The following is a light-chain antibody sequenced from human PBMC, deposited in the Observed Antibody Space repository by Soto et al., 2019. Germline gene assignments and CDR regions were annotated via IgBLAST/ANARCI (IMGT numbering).Light chain of an antibody. V-gene: IGLV1-51*01. CDR2: DNQ. J-gene: IGLJ2*01. CDR3: GTWDSSLSVGVV. Sequence: QSVLTQPPSVSGAPGQRVTISCTGTSSNIGAGYDVHWYQQLPGTAPKLVIYDNQKRPSGVPDRFSGSKSGTSANLDISGLQTGDEADYYCGTWDSSLSVGVVFGGGTKLTVL. CDR1: SSNIGAGYD.